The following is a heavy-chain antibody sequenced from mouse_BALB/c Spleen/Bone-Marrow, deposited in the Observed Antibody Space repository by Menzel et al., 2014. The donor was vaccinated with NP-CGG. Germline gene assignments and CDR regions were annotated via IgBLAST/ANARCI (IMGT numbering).Heavy chain of an antibody. CDR3: ARSGYVGNYPYFDY. Sequence: VQLQQSGPELVKPGASVKISCKASGYSFTSYYIHWVKQRPGQGLEWIGWIFPGSGNTKYNEKFKGKATLTVDTSSSTAYMQLSSLTSEDSAVYFCARSGYVGNYPYFDYWGQGTTLTVSS. V-gene: IGHV1-66*01. CDR2: IFPGSGNT. CDR1: GYSFTSYY. D-gene: IGHD2-1*01. J-gene: IGHJ2*01.